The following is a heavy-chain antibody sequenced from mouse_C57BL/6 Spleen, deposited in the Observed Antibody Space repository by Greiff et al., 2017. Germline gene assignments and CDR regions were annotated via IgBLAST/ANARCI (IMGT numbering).Heavy chain of an antibody. CDR2: ISSGSSTI. Sequence: EVKLMESGGGLVKPGGSLKLSCAASGFTLSDYGMHWVRQAPEKGLEWVAYISSGSSTIYYADTVKGRFTISRDNAKNTLFLQMTSLRSEDTAMYYCARGWDGYGDYYAMDYWGQGTSVTVSS. J-gene: IGHJ4*01. CDR1: GFTLSDYG. V-gene: IGHV5-17*01. CDR3: ARGWDGYGDYYAMDY. D-gene: IGHD2-2*01.